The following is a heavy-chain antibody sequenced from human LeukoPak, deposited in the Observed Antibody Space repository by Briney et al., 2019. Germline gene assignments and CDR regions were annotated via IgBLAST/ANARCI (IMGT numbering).Heavy chain of an antibody. Sequence: ASVKVSCKASGYTFTSYVISWVRQAPGQGLEWMGWISAYNGNTNYAQKLQGRVTMTTDTSTSTAYMELRSLRSDDTAVYYCARDSKAGIAAAVLYYYYYGMDVWGQGTTVTVSS. CDR1: GYTFTSYV. CDR3: ARDSKAGIAAAVLYYYYYGMDV. V-gene: IGHV1-18*01. D-gene: IGHD6-13*01. J-gene: IGHJ6*02. CDR2: ISAYNGNT.